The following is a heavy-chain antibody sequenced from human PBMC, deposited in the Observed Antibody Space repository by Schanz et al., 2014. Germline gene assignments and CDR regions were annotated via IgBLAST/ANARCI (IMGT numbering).Heavy chain of an antibody. CDR3: ARDFSAYVGNYFAY. CDR2: INGYNGHT. D-gene: IGHD5-12*01. Sequence: QVQLIQSGAEVKKPGASVKVSCKASGYTFISYGITWVRQAPGQGLEWMGWINGYNGHTLYAQKFQGRVTMTTDTSTSTSYMELTSLRFDDTAVYYCARDFSAYVGNYFAYWGQGTLVTVSS. V-gene: IGHV1-18*01. J-gene: IGHJ4*02. CDR1: GYTFISYG.